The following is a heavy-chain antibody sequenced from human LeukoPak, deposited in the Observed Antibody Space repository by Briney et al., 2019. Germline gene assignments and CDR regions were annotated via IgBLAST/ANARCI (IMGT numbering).Heavy chain of an antibody. J-gene: IGHJ4*02. CDR3: ASMGVYYDSSGYYPFDY. CDR2: INHSGST. V-gene: IGHV4-34*01. Sequence: PSETLSLTCAVYGGSFSGYYWSWIRQPPGKGLEWIGEINHSGSTNYNPSLKSRVTISVDTSKNQFSLKLSSVTAADTAVYYCASMGVYYDSSGYYPFDYWGQGTLVTVSS. D-gene: IGHD3-22*01. CDR1: GGSFSGYY.